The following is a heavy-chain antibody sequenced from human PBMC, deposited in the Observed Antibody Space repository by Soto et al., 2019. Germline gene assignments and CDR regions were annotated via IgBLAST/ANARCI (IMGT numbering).Heavy chain of an antibody. CDR3: AKDTGRGGGSVFDY. V-gene: IGHV3-23*01. CDR2: ISGSGADT. J-gene: IGHJ4*02. Sequence: WGSLRLSCAPSGFIFVNYAISCVRHSRGKGREWVSAISGSGADTYYTESVKGRFTISRDNFKNTLYLQMNSLRAEDTAVYYCAKDTGRGGGSVFDYWGQGTLVTVSS. CDR1: GFIFVNYA. D-gene: IGHD2-15*01.